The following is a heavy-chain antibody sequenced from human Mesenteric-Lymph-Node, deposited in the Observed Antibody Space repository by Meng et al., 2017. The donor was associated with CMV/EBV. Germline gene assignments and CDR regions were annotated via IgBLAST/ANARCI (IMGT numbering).Heavy chain of an antibody. CDR1: GGTFSSYA. CDR3: ARDKVPAAIRGYFDY. Sequence: SVKVSCKASGGTFSSYAISWVRQAPGQGLEWMGGIIPILGIANYAQKFQGRVTITADKSTSTAYMELRSLRSDDTAVYYCARDKVPAAIRGYFDYWGQGTLVTVSS. J-gene: IGHJ4*02. V-gene: IGHV1-69*10. CDR2: IIPILGIA. D-gene: IGHD2-2*02.